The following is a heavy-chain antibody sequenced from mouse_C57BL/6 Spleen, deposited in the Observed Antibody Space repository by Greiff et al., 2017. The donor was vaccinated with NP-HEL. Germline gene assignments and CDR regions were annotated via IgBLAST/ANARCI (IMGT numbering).Heavy chain of an antibody. CDR2: INPYNGGT. D-gene: IGHD2-4*01. CDR3: AKIYYDYDVDY. CDR1: GYTFTDYY. V-gene: IGHV1-19*01. Sequence: EVQLQQSGPVLVKPGASVKMSCKASGYTFTDYYMNWVKQSHGKSLEWIGVINPYNGGTSYNQKFKGKATLTVDKSSSTAYMELNSLTSEDSAVYYCAKIYYDYDVDYWGQGTTLTVSS. J-gene: IGHJ2*01.